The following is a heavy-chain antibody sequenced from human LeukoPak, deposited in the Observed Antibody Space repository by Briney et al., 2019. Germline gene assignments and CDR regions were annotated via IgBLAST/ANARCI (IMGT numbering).Heavy chain of an antibody. V-gene: IGHV3-7*01. J-gene: IGHJ4*02. CDR1: AITFSNSW. D-gene: IGHD6-19*01. CDR3: ARRGAVAGTIDY. CDR2: IKPDGSEK. Sequence: GGSLRLSCAASAITFSNSWMNWVRQAPGEGLEWVATIKPDGSEKWYVNSVKGRFTISRDNAKNSLYLQMDSLRVDDTAVYYCARRGAVAGTIDYWGQGALVTVSS.